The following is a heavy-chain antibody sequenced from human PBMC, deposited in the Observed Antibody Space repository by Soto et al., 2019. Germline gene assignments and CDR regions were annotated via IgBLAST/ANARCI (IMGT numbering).Heavy chain of an antibody. CDR1: GFSFNTYA. CDR3: AKTMGDWSGGSCYGAYSMDV. V-gene: IGHV3-23*01. CDR2: VSASGGST. J-gene: IGHJ6*02. Sequence: EVQLLESGGGLVQPGGSLRLSCAASGFSFNTYAMSWVRQARGKGPEWVSTVSASGGSTYSADSVKGRFTIARDNSKDTVHLQMNRLRAEDTAVYYCAKTMGDWSGGSCYGAYSMDVWGQGITVTVSS. D-gene: IGHD2-15*01.